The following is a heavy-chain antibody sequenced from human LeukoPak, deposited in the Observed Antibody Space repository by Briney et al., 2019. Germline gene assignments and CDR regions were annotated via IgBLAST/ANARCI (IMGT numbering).Heavy chain of an antibody. V-gene: IGHV4-4*07. CDR2: IYTSGST. CDR3: ARGFRLRNYYYYYMDV. Sequence: SGTLSLTCAVSGGSISSYYWSWIRQPAGKGLEWIGRIYTSGSTNYNPSLKSRVTMSVDTSKNQFSLKLSSVTAADTAVYYCARGFRLRNYYYYYMDVWGKGTTVTISS. D-gene: IGHD2-8*01. J-gene: IGHJ6*03. CDR1: GGSISSYY.